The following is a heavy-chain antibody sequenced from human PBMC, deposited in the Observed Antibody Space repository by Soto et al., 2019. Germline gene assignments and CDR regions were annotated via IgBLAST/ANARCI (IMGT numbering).Heavy chain of an antibody. CDR1: GFTFTNYA. CDR3: AKAPQTGDSAADYFQH. D-gene: IGHD1-26*01. V-gene: IGHV3-23*01. J-gene: IGHJ1*01. Sequence: EVQLLESGGGLVQPAGSLRPSCTASGFTFTNYALTWVRQAPGKRLGWASSISISGGRTYYADPVPGPFTFSRDNSKNTLYLQMNSLRPTDTALYYCAKAPQTGDSAADYFQHWGQGTLVTVS. CDR2: ISISGGRT.